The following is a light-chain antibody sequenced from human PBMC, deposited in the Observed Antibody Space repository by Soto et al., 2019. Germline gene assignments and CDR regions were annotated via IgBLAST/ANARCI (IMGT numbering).Light chain of an antibody. CDR2: EVT. Sequence: QSVLTQPASVSGSPGQSITVSCTGTSSDIGGYNYVSWYRQHPGKAPKLMVYEVTNRPSGVSDRFSGSKSGNTASLTISGLQADDEGYYYCSSYTSRSTLYVFGTGTKLTVL. CDR3: SSYTSRSTLYV. V-gene: IGLV2-14*01. CDR1: SSDIGGYNY. J-gene: IGLJ1*01.